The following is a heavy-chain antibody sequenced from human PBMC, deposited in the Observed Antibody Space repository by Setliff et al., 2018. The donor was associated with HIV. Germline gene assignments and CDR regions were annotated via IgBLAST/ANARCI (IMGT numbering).Heavy chain of an antibody. CDR3: ASGDNFWSGSYY. CDR1: GGSISVNNYY. D-gene: IGHD3-3*01. V-gene: IGHV4-39*02. CDR2: VHKSGNS. J-gene: IGHJ4*02. Sequence: SETLSLTCSVSGGSISVNNYYWAWVRQPPGKGLEWIGSVHKSGNSYYKPSLKSRATISVDTSENHFSLRLSSVTAADTAVYYCASGDNFWSGSYYWGQGTLVTVSS.